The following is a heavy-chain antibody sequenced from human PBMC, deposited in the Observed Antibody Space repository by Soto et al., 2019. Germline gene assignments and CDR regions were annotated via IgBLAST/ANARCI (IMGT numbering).Heavy chain of an antibody. CDR3: GRHGGDFFDY. CDR2: VHSGERT. CDR1: GASINNYY. J-gene: IGHJ4*02. Sequence: SETLSLTCTVSGASINNYYLSWFRQAPGKGLEWIGYVHSGERTNYNPSLNSRVTMSVATSKNQFYLTLTSVTAADAAEYYCGRHGGDFFDYWGQGTLVTVSS. V-gene: IGHV4-59*08. D-gene: IGHD3-3*01.